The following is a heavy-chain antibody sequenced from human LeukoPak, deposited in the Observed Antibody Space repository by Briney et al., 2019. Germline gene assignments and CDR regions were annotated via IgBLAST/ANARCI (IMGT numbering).Heavy chain of an antibody. D-gene: IGHD2/OR15-2a*01. J-gene: IGHJ3*02. CDR2: ISSSGSDL. CDR3: ARDRGSFGSTQYSFDI. V-gene: IGHV3-21*01. Sequence: GGSLRLSCAASGLTFDIYSMNWVRQAPGKGLEWVSSISSSGSDLNYADSVKGRFTISRDNAEKSLYLQMNSLRAEDTAVYYCARDRGSFGSTQYSFDIWGQGTMVTVSS. CDR1: GLTFDIYS.